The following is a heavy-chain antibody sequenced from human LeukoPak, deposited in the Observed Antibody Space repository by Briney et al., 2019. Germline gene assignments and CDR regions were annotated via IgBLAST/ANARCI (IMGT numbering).Heavy chain of an antibody. Sequence: GGSLRLSCAASGFTFSSYSMTWVRQAPGKGLEWVSYISSSSSTIYYADSVKGRFTISRDNAKNSLYLQMNSLRAEDTAVYYCARDFPLVGAISSAFDIWGQGTMVTVSS. D-gene: IGHD1-26*01. V-gene: IGHV3-48*01. CDR2: ISSSSSTI. CDR1: GFTFSSYS. J-gene: IGHJ3*02. CDR3: ARDFPLVGAISSAFDI.